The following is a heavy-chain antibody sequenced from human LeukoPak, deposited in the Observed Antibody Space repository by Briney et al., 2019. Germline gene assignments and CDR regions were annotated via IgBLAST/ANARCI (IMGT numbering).Heavy chain of an antibody. Sequence: GGSLRLSCAASGFTFSNAWMSWVRQAPGKGLEWVSSISSSSTYIYYADSVKGRFTISRDNAKNSLYLQMNSLRAEDTAVYYCARTQDGYNNAIDYWGQGTLVTVSS. CDR2: ISSSSTYI. D-gene: IGHD5-24*01. CDR3: ARTQDGYNNAIDY. V-gene: IGHV3-21*04. CDR1: GFTFSNAW. J-gene: IGHJ4*02.